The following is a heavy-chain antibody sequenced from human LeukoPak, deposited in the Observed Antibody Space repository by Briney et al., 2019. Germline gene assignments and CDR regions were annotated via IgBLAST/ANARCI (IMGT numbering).Heavy chain of an antibody. D-gene: IGHD2-8*02. V-gene: IGHV4-4*07. CDR2: IYTSGIT. J-gene: IGHJ5*02. Sequence: PSETLSLTFTVSGASIRSYYWSWIRQPAGKGLEWIGRIYTSGITNYSPSLKSRVTMSIDTSKNQFSLKLSSVTAADTAVYYCARRDTEGRGCTWWCAYSSYNWFDPWGQGTLVNVSS. CDR1: GASIRSYY. CDR3: ARRDTEGRGCTWWCAYSSYNWFDP.